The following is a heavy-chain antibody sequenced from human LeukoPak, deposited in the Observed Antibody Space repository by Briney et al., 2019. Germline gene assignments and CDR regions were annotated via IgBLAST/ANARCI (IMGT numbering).Heavy chain of an antibody. V-gene: IGHV3-7*01. CDR1: GFTFSTYW. Sequence: QPGGSLRLSCAASGFTFSTYWMTWVRQSPGKGLEWVANINPDGSEKYFVDSVKGRFTISRDNAKNALYLEMNSLRAEDTAEYFCARERMYSGSGSTYPYYDYWGQGTLVTVSS. J-gene: IGHJ4*02. D-gene: IGHD3-10*01. CDR3: ARERMYSGSGSTYPYYDY. CDR2: INPDGSEK.